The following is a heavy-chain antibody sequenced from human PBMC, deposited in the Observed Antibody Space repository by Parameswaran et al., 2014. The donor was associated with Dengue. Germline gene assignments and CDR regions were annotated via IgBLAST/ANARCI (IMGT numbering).Heavy chain of an antibody. Sequence: ASVKVSCKASGYTFTSYYMHWVRQAPGQGLEWMGIINPSGGSTSYAQKFQGRVTMTRDTSTSTVYMELSSLRSEDTAVYYCARVARVVVTAENWFDPWGQGTLVTVSS. CDR3: ARVARVVVTAENWFDP. CDR1: GYTFTSYY. CDR2: INPSGGST. J-gene: IGHJ5*02. V-gene: IGHV1-46*01. D-gene: IGHD2-21*02.